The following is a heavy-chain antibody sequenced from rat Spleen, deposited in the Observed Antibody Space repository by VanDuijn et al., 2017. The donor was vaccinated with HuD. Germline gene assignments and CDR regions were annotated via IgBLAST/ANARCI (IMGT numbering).Heavy chain of an antibody. D-gene: IGHD1-6*01. CDR1: GFTFSDYY. CDR3: TRAIYTTDYYYAKGYYVMDA. Sequence: EVQLVQSGGGLVQPGRSMKLSCAASGFTFSDYYMAWVRQAPTKGLECVAYISTGGGITYYSDSVKGRFTISRDNAENTVYLQMNILRSEDTATYYCTRAIYTTDYYYAKGYYVMDAWGQGASVTVSS. V-gene: IGHV5-25*01. CDR2: ISTGGGIT. J-gene: IGHJ4*01.